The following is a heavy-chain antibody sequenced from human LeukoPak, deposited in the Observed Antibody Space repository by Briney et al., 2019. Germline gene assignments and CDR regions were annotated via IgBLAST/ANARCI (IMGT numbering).Heavy chain of an antibody. J-gene: IGHJ4*02. CDR1: GFTFTSSA. D-gene: IGHD5-12*01. Sequence: SVKVSCKASGFTFTSSAVQWVRQARGQRLEWIGWIVVGSGNTNYAQKFQERVTITRDMSTSTAYMELSSLRSEDTAVYYCVARYSGYEIDYWGQGTLVTVSS. CDR3: VARYSGYEIDY. CDR2: IVVGSGNT. V-gene: IGHV1-58*01.